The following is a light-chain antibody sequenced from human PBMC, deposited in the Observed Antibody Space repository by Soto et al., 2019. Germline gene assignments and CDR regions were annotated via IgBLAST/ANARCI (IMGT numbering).Light chain of an antibody. CDR1: QSVRDSR. CDR2: GAS. CDR3: QQYGVSPMYT. J-gene: IGKJ2*01. V-gene: IGKV3-20*01. Sequence: EIVLTQSPGTLSLSPGERATLSCRASQSVRDSRLAWYQQKPGKGPRLLIYGASIRVTGIPDRFSGSGSGTNFTLTITRLEPEDFAVYYCQQYGVSPMYTFGQGTKLEVK.